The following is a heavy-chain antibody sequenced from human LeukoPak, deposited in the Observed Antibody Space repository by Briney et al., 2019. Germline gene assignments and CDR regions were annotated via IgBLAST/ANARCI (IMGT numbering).Heavy chain of an antibody. CDR3: AKGTIEYSSSSRLLDY. D-gene: IGHD6-6*01. Sequence: GGSLRLSCAASGFTFSSYAMSWVRQAPGKGLEWVSAISGSGGSTYYADSVKGRFTISRDNSKNTLYLQMNSLRAEDTAVYYCAKGTIEYSSSSRLLDYWGQGTLVTVSS. V-gene: IGHV3-23*01. CDR2: ISGSGGST. CDR1: GFTFSSYA. J-gene: IGHJ4*02.